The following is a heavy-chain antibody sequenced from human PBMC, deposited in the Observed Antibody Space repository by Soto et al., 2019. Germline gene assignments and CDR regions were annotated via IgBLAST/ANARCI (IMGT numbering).Heavy chain of an antibody. CDR3: AKDGSHNFDY. D-gene: IGHD1-26*01. CDR1: GFSVSNNY. V-gene: IGHV3-30*18. CDR2: MSFDGSNE. Sequence: GGSLRLSCEASGFSVSNNYMNWVRQAPGKGLEWVALMSFDGSNEYYAVSVKGRFTISRDNSKNTLYLQMNSLRAEDTAVYYCAKDGSHNFDYWGQGTLVTVSS. J-gene: IGHJ4*02.